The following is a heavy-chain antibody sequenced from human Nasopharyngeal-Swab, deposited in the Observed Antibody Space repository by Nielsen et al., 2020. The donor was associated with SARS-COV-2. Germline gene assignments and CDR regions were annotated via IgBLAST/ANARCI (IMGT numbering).Heavy chain of an antibody. D-gene: IGHD3-3*01. Sequence: SETLSLTCTVSGGSMNSNNYYWGWIRQPPEKGLEWIGSTYYSGTTYYNPSLKSRVTISLDTSKNQFSLKLNSLTAADTAVYFCARAIKIFGAVAGSFDPWGQGTLVTVSS. CDR2: TYYSGTT. CDR1: GGSMNSNNYY. V-gene: IGHV4-39*07. J-gene: IGHJ5*02. CDR3: ARAIKIFGAVAGSFDP.